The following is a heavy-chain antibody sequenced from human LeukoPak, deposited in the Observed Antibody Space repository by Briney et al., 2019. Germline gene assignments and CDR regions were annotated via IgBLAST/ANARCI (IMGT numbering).Heavy chain of an antibody. Sequence: SETLSLTCTVSGGSISSTSYCWGWIRQPPGKGLEWIGSIYYGGSTYYNPSLKSRVTIVVDTSKNQFSLKLNSVTAADTAVYYCARDQYQLLVKGIDYWGQGTLVTVSS. CDR2: IYYGGST. V-gene: IGHV4-39*07. D-gene: IGHD2-2*01. CDR3: ARDQYQLLVKGIDY. CDR1: GGSISSTSYC. J-gene: IGHJ4*02.